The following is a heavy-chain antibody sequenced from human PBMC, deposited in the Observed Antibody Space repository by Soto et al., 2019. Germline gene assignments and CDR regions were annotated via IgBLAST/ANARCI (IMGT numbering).Heavy chain of an antibody. CDR1: GFTFSSYS. V-gene: IGHV3-48*01. D-gene: IGHD2-2*01. Sequence: GESLKISCAASGFTFSSYSMNWVRQAPGKGLEWVSYISSSSSTIYYADSVKGRFTISRDNAKNSLYLQMNSLRAEDTAVYYCARAVVPATTYYYYMDVWGKGTTVTVSS. CDR3: ARAVVPATTYYYYMDV. CDR2: ISSSSSTI. J-gene: IGHJ6*03.